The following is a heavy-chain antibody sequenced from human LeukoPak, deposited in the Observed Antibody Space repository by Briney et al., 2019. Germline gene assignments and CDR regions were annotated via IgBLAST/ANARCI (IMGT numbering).Heavy chain of an antibody. Sequence: GGSLRLSCAASGFTFDDYAMHWVRQAPGKGLEWVSLISGDGGSTYYADSVKGRFTISRDNAKNSLYLQMNSLRAEDTAVYYCARVGRGTIRFDYWGQGTLVTVSS. D-gene: IGHD1/OR15-1a*01. CDR2: ISGDGGST. V-gene: IGHV3-43*02. CDR3: ARVGRGTIRFDY. CDR1: GFTFDDYA. J-gene: IGHJ4*02.